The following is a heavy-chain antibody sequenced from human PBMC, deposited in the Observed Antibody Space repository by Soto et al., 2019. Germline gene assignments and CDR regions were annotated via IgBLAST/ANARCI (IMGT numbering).Heavy chain of an antibody. Sequence: ASVKVSCKGSGYTFKAYAMHWVRQAPGHRLEWMGWINSGNGKTKYSQKFQDRVTITSDTSAKTAYMELRSLRAEDTAVYYCARVRRGYSGYYHIDVWGQGTTVTVSS. J-gene: IGHJ6*02. CDR2: INSGNGKT. D-gene: IGHD5-12*01. CDR1: GYTFKAYA. V-gene: IGHV1-3*01. CDR3: ARVRRGYSGYYHIDV.